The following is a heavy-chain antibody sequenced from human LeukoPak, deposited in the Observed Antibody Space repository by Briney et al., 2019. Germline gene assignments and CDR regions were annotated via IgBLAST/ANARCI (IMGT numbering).Heavy chain of an antibody. V-gene: IGHV1-18*01. CDR3: ARGVPAALRLARWFDP. D-gene: IGHD2-2*02. J-gene: IGHJ5*02. CDR1: GYTFTSYG. Sequence: ASVKVSCKASGYTFTSYGISWVRQAPGQGLEWMGWISAYNGNTNYAQKLQGRVTMTTDTSTSTAYMELRSLRSYDTAVYYCARGVPAALRLARWFDPWGQGTLVTVSS. CDR2: ISAYNGNT.